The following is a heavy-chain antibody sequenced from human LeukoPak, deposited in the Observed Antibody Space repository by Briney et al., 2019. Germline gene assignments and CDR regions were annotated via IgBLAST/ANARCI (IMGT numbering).Heavy chain of an antibody. CDR2: IYSSGST. Sequence: SETLSLTCTVSGGSISSYYWSWLRQPPGKELEWIGYIYSSGSTKYNPSLNKRVTISLDTSKNQCSLKLSSVTAADTAVYYCARHSEITGFPFDPWGQGTLVTVSS. J-gene: IGHJ5*02. CDR1: GGSISSYY. D-gene: IGHD1-20*01. V-gene: IGHV4-4*09. CDR3: ARHSEITGFPFDP.